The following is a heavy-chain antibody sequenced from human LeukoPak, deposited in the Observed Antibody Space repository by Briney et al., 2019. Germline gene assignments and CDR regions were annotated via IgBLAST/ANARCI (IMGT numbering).Heavy chain of an antibody. Sequence: ASVKASCKASGYMFTDYYMHWVRQAPGQGLEWMGWINPHSGGRNYAQKFQGRVTMTRDTSISTAYMELSRLISDDAAVYYCAREMYSSGWFDYWGQGTLVTVSS. D-gene: IGHD6-19*01. CDR2: INPHSGGR. CDR3: AREMYSSGWFDY. J-gene: IGHJ4*02. V-gene: IGHV1-2*02. CDR1: GYMFTDYY.